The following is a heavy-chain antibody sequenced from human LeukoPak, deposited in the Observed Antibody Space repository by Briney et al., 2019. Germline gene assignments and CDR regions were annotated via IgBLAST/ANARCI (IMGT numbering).Heavy chain of an antibody. V-gene: IGHV3-30*18. J-gene: IGHJ4*01. CDR1: GFTLSSYG. Sequence: GRSLRLSCAASGFTLSSYGMHWVSQAPGKGLEWVAVISYDGSNKYYADSVKGRFTISRDNSKNTLYLQMNSLRAEDTAVYYCAKGSYGSGSYYNEYWAQGTLVTVSS. CDR3: AKGSYGSGSYYNEY. CDR2: ISYDGSNK. D-gene: IGHD3-10*01.